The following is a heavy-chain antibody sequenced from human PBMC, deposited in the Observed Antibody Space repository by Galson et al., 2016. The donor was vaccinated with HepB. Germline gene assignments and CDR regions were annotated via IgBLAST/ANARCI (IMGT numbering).Heavy chain of an antibody. CDR2: ISGSGGDT. Sequence: SLRLSCAASGFTFSSFAMSWVRQAPGKGLEWVSTISGSGGDTYYADSVKGRFTISRDNSTNIVYLQMQNLRAEDTAIYFCAKSGDDNGEPNDAFDIWGQGTLITVSS. CDR3: AKSGDDNGEPNDAFDI. J-gene: IGHJ3*02. D-gene: IGHD4-17*01. CDR1: GFTFSSFA. V-gene: IGHV3-23*01.